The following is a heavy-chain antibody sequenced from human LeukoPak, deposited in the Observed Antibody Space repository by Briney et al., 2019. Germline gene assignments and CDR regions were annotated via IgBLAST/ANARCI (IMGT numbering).Heavy chain of an antibody. CDR3: ARPAIVVVPAAKGSSSWSGDY. CDR1: GGSISSYY. J-gene: IGHJ4*02. D-gene: IGHD2-2*01. Sequence: SETLSLTCTVSGGSISSYYWSWIRQPPGKGLEWIAYIYYSGSTNYNPSLKSRVTISVDTSKNQFSLKLSSVTAADTAVYYCARPAIVVVPAAKGSSSWSGDYWGQGTLVTVSS. CDR2: IYYSGST. V-gene: IGHV4-59*12.